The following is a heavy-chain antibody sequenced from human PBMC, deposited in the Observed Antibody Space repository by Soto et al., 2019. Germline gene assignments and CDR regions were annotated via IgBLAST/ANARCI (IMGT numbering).Heavy chain of an antibody. CDR1: GYIFTTYA. Sequence: ASVKVSCKASGYIFTTYAMHWVRQAPGQRLEWMGRILAGNGNTEYSEKFQGRVTITRDTPASTAYMELSSLRSEDTAVYYCARVHCTNGVCYDYYYYMDVWGKGTTVTVSS. D-gene: IGHD2-8*01. CDR3: ARVHCTNGVCYDYYYYMDV. CDR2: ILAGNGNT. J-gene: IGHJ6*03. V-gene: IGHV1-3*01.